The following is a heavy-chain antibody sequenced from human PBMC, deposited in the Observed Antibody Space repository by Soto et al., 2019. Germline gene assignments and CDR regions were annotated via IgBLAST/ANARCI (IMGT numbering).Heavy chain of an antibody. CDR3: ARELVMVPYIDY. D-gene: IGHD3-16*01. J-gene: IGHJ4*02. V-gene: IGHV3-11*06. Sequence: TGGSLRLSCAASGFTFSDYYMSWIRQAPGKGLEWVSYISSSSSYTNYADSVKGRFTISRDNAKNSLYLQMNSLRAEDTAVYYCARELVMVPYIDYWGQGTLVTVSS. CDR1: GFTFSDYY. CDR2: ISSSSSYT.